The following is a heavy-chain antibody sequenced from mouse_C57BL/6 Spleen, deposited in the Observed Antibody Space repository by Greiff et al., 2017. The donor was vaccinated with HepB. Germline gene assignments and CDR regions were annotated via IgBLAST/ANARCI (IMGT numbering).Heavy chain of an antibody. Sequence: VQLKESGGGLVQSGRSLRLSCATSGFTFSDFYMEWVRQAPGKGLEWIAASRNKANDYTTEYSASVKGRFIVSRDTSQSILYLQMNALRAEDTAIYYCARDALYYYGSSDWYFDVWGTGTTVTVSS. J-gene: IGHJ1*03. CDR2: SRNKANDYTT. D-gene: IGHD1-1*01. V-gene: IGHV7-1*01. CDR3: ARDALYYYGSSDWYFDV. CDR1: GFTFSDFY.